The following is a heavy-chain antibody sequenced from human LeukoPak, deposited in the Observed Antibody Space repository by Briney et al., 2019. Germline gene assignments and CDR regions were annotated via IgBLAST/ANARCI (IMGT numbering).Heavy chain of an antibody. CDR2: IYYSGST. CDR3: ARSYYDFWSGYYGNWFDP. J-gene: IGHJ5*02. CDR1: GGSISSSSYY. D-gene: IGHD3-3*01. V-gene: IGHV4-39*07. Sequence: SETLSLTCTVSGGSISSSSYYWGWIRQPPGKGLEWIGSIYYSGSTYYNPSLKSRVTISVDTSKNQFSLKLSSVTAADTAVYYCARSYYDFWSGYYGNWFDPWGQGTLVTVSS.